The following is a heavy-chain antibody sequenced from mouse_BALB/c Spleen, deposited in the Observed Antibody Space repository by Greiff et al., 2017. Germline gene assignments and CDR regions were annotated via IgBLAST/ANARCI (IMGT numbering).Heavy chain of an antibody. Sequence: QVQLQQSGAELAKPGASVKMSCKASSYTFTSYWMHWVKQRPGQGLEWIGYINPSTGYTEYNQKFKDKATLTADKSSSTAYMQLSSLTSEDSAVYYCASDYYGSSYGYWGQGTTLTVSS. D-gene: IGHD1-1*01. CDR3: ASDYYGSSYGY. CDR1: SYTFTSYW. V-gene: IGHV1-7*01. CDR2: INPSTGYT. J-gene: IGHJ2*01.